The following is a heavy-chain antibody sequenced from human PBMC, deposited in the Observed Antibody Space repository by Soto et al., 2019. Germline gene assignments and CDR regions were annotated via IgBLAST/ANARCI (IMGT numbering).Heavy chain of an antibody. CDR3: AREVRDGLLPDY. V-gene: IGHV3-30-3*01. Sequence: PGGSLRLSCAASGFTFSSYAMHWVRQAPGKGLEWVAVISYDGSNKYYADSVKGRFTISRDNSKNTLYLQMNSLRAEDTAVYYCAREVRDGLLPDYWGQGTLVTVSS. CDR2: ISYDGSNK. J-gene: IGHJ4*02. CDR1: GFTFSSYA.